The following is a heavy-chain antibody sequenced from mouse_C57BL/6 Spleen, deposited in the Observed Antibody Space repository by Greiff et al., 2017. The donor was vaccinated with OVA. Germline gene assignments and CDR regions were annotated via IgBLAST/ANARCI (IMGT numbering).Heavy chain of an antibody. CDR3: AQYYGNIDY. CDR1: GYTFTSYA. V-gene: IGHV1-85*01. Sequence: VQLQQSGPELVKPGASVKLSCQASGYTFTSYAINWVKQRPGQGLEWIGWIYPRDGSTKYNEKFTGKATLAVDTSSSTAYMELHSLTSEDSAVYFCAQYYGNIDYWGQGTTLTVSS. CDR2: IYPRDGST. D-gene: IGHD2-1*01. J-gene: IGHJ2*01.